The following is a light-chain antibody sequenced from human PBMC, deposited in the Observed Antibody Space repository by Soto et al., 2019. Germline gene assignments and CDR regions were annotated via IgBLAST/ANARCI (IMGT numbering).Light chain of an antibody. CDR1: QSFGGNF. Sequence: EIVLKQSPGILSLSPGERATLSCRASQSFGGNFLAWFQQKPGQAPRLLIYDASNRATGIPDRFVGGGSGTAFTLTINRLEPEDFAVYFCHQYGSSLYSFGQGTKVEIK. V-gene: IGKV3-20*01. J-gene: IGKJ2*03. CDR3: HQYGSSLYS. CDR2: DAS.